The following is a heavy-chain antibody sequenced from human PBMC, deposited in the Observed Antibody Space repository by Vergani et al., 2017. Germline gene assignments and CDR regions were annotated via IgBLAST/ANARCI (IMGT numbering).Heavy chain of an antibody. Sequence: VQLVESGGSVVQPGGSLRLSCAASGFTFSSYAMSWVRQAPGKGLEWVSAISGSGGSTYYADSVKGRFTISRDNSKNTLYLQMNSLRAEDTAVYYCAKSDIVVVVAPAYWGQGTLVTVSS. CDR2: ISGSGGST. V-gene: IGHV3-23*04. CDR3: AKSDIVVVVAPAY. CDR1: GFTFSSYA. D-gene: IGHD2-15*01. J-gene: IGHJ4*02.